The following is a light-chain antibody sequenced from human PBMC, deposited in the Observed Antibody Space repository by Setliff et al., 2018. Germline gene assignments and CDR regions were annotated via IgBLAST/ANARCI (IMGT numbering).Light chain of an antibody. CDR3: AARDDSLSGSV. J-gene: IGLJ2*01. CDR1: SSNIGSTY. V-gene: IGLV1-47*01. Sequence: QSALTQPPSASGSPGQRVTISCSGSSSNIGSTYVFWYQHLPGMAPKLLIYRDTHRPSGVPDRFSGSKSGTSASLAISGLRSEDEADYYCAARDDSLSGSVFGGGTKVTVL. CDR2: RDT.